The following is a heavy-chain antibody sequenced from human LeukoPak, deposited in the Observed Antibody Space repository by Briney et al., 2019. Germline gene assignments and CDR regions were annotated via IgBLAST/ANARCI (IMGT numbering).Heavy chain of an antibody. Sequence: GGSLRLSCAASGFTFSSYAMHWVRQAPGKGLEWVAVISYDGSNKYYADSVKGRFTISRDNSKNTLYLQMNSLRAEDTAVYYCARVDSGYELDFFDYWGQGTLVTVSS. D-gene: IGHD5-12*01. CDR3: ARVDSGYELDFFDY. J-gene: IGHJ4*02. V-gene: IGHV3-30-3*01. CDR1: GFTFSSYA. CDR2: ISYDGSNK.